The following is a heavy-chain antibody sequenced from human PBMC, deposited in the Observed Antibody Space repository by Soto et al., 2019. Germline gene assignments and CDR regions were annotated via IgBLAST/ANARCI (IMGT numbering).Heavy chain of an antibody. D-gene: IGHD2-15*01. CDR3: ARGDEFGGNSDGLDV. CDR2: ILPFFGTA. V-gene: IGHV1-69*15. J-gene: IGHJ3*01. Sequence: QVQLVQSGAEVKKPGSSVKVSCQASGGSFRRESINWVRQAPGQGPEWMGNILPFFGTADYAQKFQGRLTLTADVSTTTAYMELSSLRSEDTAVYYCARGDEFGGNSDGLDVWGQGTMVIVSS. CDR1: GGSFRRES.